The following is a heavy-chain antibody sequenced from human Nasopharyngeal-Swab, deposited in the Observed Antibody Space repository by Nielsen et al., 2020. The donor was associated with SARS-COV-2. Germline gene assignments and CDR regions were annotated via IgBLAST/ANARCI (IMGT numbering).Heavy chain of an antibody. V-gene: IGHV1-8*01. J-gene: IGHJ4*02. Sequence: ASVKVSCKASGYTFTSYDINWVRQATGQGLEWMGWMNPNSGNTGYAQKFQGRVTMTRNTSISPAYMELSSLRSEDTAVYYCARGLKQLVRDRCLYCIDYWGQGTLVTVSS. CDR2: MNPNSGNT. CDR3: ARGLKQLVRDRCLYCIDY. D-gene: IGHD6-13*01. CDR1: GYTFTSYD.